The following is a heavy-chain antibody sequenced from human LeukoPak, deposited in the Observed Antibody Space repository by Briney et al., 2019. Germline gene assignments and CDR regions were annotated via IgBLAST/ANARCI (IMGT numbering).Heavy chain of an antibody. CDR1: GGSISSSNW. V-gene: IGHV4-4*02. CDR3: ARQYCSSTSCYEDY. CDR2: IYHSGST. J-gene: IGHJ4*02. D-gene: IGHD2-2*01. Sequence: SETLSLTCAVSGGSISSSNWWSWVRQPPGKGLEWIGEIYHSGSTNYNPSLKSRVTISVDKSKNQFSLKLSSVTAADTAVYYCARQYCSSTSCYEDYWGQGTLVTVSS.